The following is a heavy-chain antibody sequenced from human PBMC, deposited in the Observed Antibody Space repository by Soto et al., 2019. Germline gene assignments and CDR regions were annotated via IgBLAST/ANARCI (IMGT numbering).Heavy chain of an antibody. CDR1: GFTFSSYG. V-gene: IGHV3-33*01. CDR3: ARVWDDMRVTIAARPPPPFDY. J-gene: IGHJ4*02. Sequence: GGSLRLSCAASGFTFSSYGMHWVRQAPGKGLEWVAVIWYDGSNKYYADSVKGRFTISRDNSKNTLYLQMNSLRAEDTAVYYCARVWDDMRVTIAARPPPPFDYWGQGTLVTVSS. D-gene: IGHD6-6*01. CDR2: IWYDGSNK.